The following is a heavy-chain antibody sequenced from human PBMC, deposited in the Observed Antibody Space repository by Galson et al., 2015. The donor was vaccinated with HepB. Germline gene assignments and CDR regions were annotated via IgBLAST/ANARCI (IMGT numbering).Heavy chain of an antibody. CDR1: GYTFSGYD. J-gene: IGHJ4*02. CDR2: MNPRSDYT. Sequence: SVKVSCKASGYTFSGYDMMWVRQATGQGLEWMGWMNPRSDYTGYAEKFQGRVIMTGDSSISTAYMELTSLTLEDTGAYYCVRGLDPDYWGQGTLVTVSS. CDR3: VRGLDPDY. V-gene: IGHV1-8*01.